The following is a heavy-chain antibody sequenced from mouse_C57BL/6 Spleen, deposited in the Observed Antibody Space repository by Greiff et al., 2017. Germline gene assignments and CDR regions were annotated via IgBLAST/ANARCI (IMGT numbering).Heavy chain of an antibody. Sequence: QVQLQQPGAELVMPGASVKLSCKASGYTFTSYWMNWVKQRPGQGLEWIGEIDPSDSFTNYNQKFKGKSTLTVDKSSSTAYMQLSSLTSEDSAVYYCARNRNYEYFEGWGKGTTLTVSS. CDR1: GYTFTSYW. J-gene: IGHJ2*01. D-gene: IGHD2-5*01. CDR3: ARNRNYEYFEG. V-gene: IGHV1-69*01. CDR2: IDPSDSFT.